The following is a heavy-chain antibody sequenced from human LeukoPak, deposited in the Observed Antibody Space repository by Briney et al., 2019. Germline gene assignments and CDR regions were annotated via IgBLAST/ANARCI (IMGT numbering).Heavy chain of an antibody. Sequence: GGSLRLSCAASGFTFSSYAMHWVRQAPGKGLEWVAVISYDGSNKYYADSVKGRFTISRDNSKNTLYLQMNSLRAEDTAVYYCAGDSMDFWSGYYYYYYYGMDVWGQGTTVTVSS. CDR2: ISYDGSNK. CDR3: AGDSMDFWSGYYYYYYYGMDV. V-gene: IGHV3-30-3*01. D-gene: IGHD3-3*01. J-gene: IGHJ6*02. CDR1: GFTFSSYA.